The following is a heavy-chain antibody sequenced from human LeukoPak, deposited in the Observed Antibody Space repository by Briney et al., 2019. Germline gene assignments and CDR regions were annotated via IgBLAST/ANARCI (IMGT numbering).Heavy chain of an antibody. CDR1: GGSFSGYY. V-gene: IGHV4-34*01. CDR3: ASSSRYSSSSVTYY. Sequence: SETLSLTCAVYGGSFSGYYWSWIRQPPGKGLEWVGEINHSGSTNYNPSLKSRVTISVDTSKDQFSLKPSSVTAAGTAVYYCASSSRYSSSSVTYYWGQGTLVTVSS. D-gene: IGHD6-6*01. J-gene: IGHJ4*02. CDR2: INHSGST.